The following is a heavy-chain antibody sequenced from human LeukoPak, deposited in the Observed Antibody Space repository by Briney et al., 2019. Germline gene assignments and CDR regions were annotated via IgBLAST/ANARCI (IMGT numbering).Heavy chain of an antibody. CDR1: GFTFSSYS. D-gene: IGHD6-19*01. CDR2: ISSSSSYI. V-gene: IGHV3-21*01. J-gene: IGHJ6*02. CDR3: ARDLPLEIDGSGSPGSAEDYYYGMDV. Sequence: GGSLRLSCAASGFTFSSYSMNWVRQAPGKGLEWVSSISSSSSYIYYADSVKGRFTISRDNAKNSLYLQMNSLRAEDTAVYYCARDLPLEIDGSGSPGSAEDYYYGMDVWGQGTTVTVSS.